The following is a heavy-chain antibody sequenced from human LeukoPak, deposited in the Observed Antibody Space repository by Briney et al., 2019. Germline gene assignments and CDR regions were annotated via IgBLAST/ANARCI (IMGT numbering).Heavy chain of an antibody. J-gene: IGHJ4*02. D-gene: IGHD6-13*01. Sequence: PGGSLRLSCVASGFTFKSYGMHWVRQAPGKGLEWVAIIWYDGSNKYYADFVKGRFTTSRDNSKNTLYLQMNSLRADDTAVYYCARVSGYSGTWYVDYWGRGTLVTVSS. V-gene: IGHV3-33*01. CDR2: IWYDGSNK. CDR1: GFTFKSYG. CDR3: ARVSGYSGTWYVDY.